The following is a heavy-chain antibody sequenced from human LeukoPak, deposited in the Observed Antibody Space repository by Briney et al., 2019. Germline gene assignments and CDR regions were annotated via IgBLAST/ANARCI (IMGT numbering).Heavy chain of an antibody. CDR2: FDPEDGET. V-gene: IGHV1-24*01. CDR3: ATDQYREYYFDY. J-gene: IGHJ4*02. D-gene: IGHD1-1*01. Sequence: ASVKVSCKVSGYTLTELSMHWVRQAPGKGLEWMGGFDPEDGETIYAQKFQGRVTMTEDTSTDTAYMELSSLRSEDTAVYYCATDQYREYYFDYWGQGTLVTVSS. CDR1: GYTLTELS.